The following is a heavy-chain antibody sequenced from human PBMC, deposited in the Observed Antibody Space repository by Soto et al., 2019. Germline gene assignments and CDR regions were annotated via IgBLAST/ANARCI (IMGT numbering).Heavy chain of an antibody. CDR2: VYSNDDK. Sequence: QITLKESGPALVKPTQTLTLTCPFSGFSLSTSGVGVGWVRQPPGKALEWLALVYSNDDKRFSPCRKSRLTITKDTSKNRVGLTNTNMDPVATATYYCTHMGGSGLYGMDVWGQGTTVTVSS. J-gene: IGHJ6*02. V-gene: IGHV2-5*01. CDR3: THMGGSGLYGMDV. D-gene: IGHD3-9*01. CDR1: GFSLSTSGVG.